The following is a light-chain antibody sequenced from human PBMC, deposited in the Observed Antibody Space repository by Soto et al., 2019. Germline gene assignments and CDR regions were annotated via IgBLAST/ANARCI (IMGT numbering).Light chain of an antibody. J-gene: IGKJ5*01. CDR2: GAS. CDR3: QQNYSIPNT. CDR1: QSISTS. V-gene: IGKV1-39*01. Sequence: DIQMTQSPSSLSASVGDRVTITCRASQSISTSLNWYHQKPGKAPDLLIYGASSLQSGVTSRFTGSGSGTDFTLTITDLQPEDFATYYCQQNYSIPNTFGQGTRLEIK.